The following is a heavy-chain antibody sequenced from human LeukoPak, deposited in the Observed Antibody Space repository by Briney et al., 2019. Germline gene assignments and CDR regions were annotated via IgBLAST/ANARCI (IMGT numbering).Heavy chain of an antibody. Sequence: PGGSLRLSCVVSGFTFNNHAMSWVRQAPGKGLEWVSAISGSGGSTYYADSVKGRFTISRDNSKNTLYLQMNSLRAEDTAVYYCAKDQRGYCSGGSCYSIDYWGQGTLVTVSS. CDR1: GFTFNNHA. CDR2: ISGSGGST. CDR3: AKDQRGYCSGGSCYSIDY. J-gene: IGHJ4*02. D-gene: IGHD2-15*01. V-gene: IGHV3-23*01.